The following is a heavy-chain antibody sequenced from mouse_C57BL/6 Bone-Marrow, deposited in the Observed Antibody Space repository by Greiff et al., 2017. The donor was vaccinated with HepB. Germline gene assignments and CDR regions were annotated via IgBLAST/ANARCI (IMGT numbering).Heavy chain of an antibody. CDR3: ARHTTVVAPYFDY. V-gene: IGHV1-58*01. D-gene: IGHD1-1*01. J-gene: IGHJ2*01. CDR2: IYIGNGYT. CDR1: GYTFTSYG. Sequence: DVKLVESGAELVRPGSSVKMSCKTSGYTFTSYGINWVKQRPGQGLEWIGYIYIGNGYTEYNEKFKGKATLTSDTSSSTAYMQLSSLTSEDSAIYFCARHTTVVAPYFDYWGQGTTLTVSS.